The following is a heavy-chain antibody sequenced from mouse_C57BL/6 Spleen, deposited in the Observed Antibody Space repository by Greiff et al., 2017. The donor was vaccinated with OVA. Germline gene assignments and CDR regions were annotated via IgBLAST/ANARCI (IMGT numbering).Heavy chain of an antibody. CDR3: TGHYYGGSFAY. CDR1: GFTFSSYA. V-gene: IGHV5-9-1*02. J-gene: IGHJ3*01. D-gene: IGHD1-1*02. CDR2: ISSGGDYI. Sequence: EVMLVESGEGLVKPGGSLKLSCAASGFTFSSYAMSWVRQTPEKRLEWVAYISSGGDYIYYADTVKGRFTISRDNARNTLYLQRSSLKYEDTAMYYCTGHYYGGSFAYWGQGTLVTVSA.